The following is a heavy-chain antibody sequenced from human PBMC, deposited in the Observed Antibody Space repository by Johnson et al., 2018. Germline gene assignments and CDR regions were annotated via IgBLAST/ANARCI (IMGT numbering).Heavy chain of an antibody. D-gene: IGHD2-2*02. Sequence: QVQLVQSGGGVVQPGRSLRLSCAASGFIFSNYGMHWVRQAPGKGLEWVAVISYDGSNEYYADSVKGGFTISRDNSKNTLYLKMNSLRGKDTAMYYCAKEWEPAAIYQYGMDVWGQGTTVTVSS. CDR3: AKEWEPAAIYQYGMDV. CDR2: ISYDGSNE. V-gene: IGHV3-30*18. J-gene: IGHJ6*02. CDR1: GFIFSNYG.